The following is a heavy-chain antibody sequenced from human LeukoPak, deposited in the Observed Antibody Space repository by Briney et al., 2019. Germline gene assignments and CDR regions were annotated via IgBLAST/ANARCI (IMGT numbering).Heavy chain of an antibody. CDR3: ARTGYDFWSGPPDY. Sequence: GGSLRLSCAASGFTFDDYGMSWVRQAPGKGLEWVSGINWNGGSTGYADSVKGRFTISRDNAKNSLYLQMNSLRAEDTAVYYCARTGYDFWSGPPDYWGQGTLVTVSS. D-gene: IGHD3-3*01. CDR1: GFTFDDYG. CDR2: INWNGGST. V-gene: IGHV3-20*04. J-gene: IGHJ4*02.